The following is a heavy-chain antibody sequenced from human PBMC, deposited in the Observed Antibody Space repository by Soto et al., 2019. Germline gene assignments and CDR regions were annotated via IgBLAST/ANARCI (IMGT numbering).Heavy chain of an antibody. CDR1: GGTFSSYA. CDR3: ARRVYYGGGGGGGYYYYYGMDV. CDR2: IIPIFGTA. Sequence: SVKVSCKASGGTFSSYAISWVRQAPGQGLEWMGGIIPIFGTANYAQKFQGRVTITADESTSTAYMELSSLRSEDTAVYYCARRVYYGGGGGGGYYYYYGMDVWGQGATVTVSS. D-gene: IGHD2-21*01. V-gene: IGHV1-69*13. J-gene: IGHJ6*02.